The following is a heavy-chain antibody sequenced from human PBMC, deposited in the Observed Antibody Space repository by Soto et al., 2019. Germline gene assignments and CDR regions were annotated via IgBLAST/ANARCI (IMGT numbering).Heavy chain of an antibody. D-gene: IGHD3-22*01. J-gene: IGHJ6*02. Sequence: GSLRLSCAASGFTFSSYAMSWVRQAPGKGLEWVSAISGSGGSTYYADSVKGRFTISRDNSKNTLYLQMSSLRSEDTAVYYCAADSRRYYDSSGYRYYYYGMDVWGQGTTVTVSS. V-gene: IGHV3-23*01. CDR2: ISGSGGST. CDR3: AADSRRYYDSSGYRYYYYGMDV. CDR1: GFTFSSYA.